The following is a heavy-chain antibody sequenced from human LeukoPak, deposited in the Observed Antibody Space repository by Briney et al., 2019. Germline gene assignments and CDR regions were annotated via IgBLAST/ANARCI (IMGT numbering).Heavy chain of an antibody. J-gene: IGHJ4*02. D-gene: IGHD7-27*01. CDR2: IFYSGST. Sequence: SETLSLTCTVSGGSISSYYWSWIRQPPGKGLEWLGHIFYSGSTNYNPSLKSRVTISVEPSKKQFSLKMRYVTAADTAVYYCARGRLGIAYYFDYWGQGTLVTVSS. CDR1: GGSISSYY. CDR3: ARGRLGIAYYFDY. V-gene: IGHV4-59*01.